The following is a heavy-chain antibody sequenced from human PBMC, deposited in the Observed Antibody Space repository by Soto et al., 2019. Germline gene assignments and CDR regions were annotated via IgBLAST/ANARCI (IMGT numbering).Heavy chain of an antibody. CDR1: GASISSYY. Sequence: SETLSLTCTVTGASISSYYWSWIRQPPGRGLEWIGYIFYSGGTNYNPSLESRLTISVDTSKSQFSLKLTSVTAADTAVYYCARGKSGYDTPHFDYWGQGTLVTVSS. CDR3: ARGKSGYDTPHFDY. D-gene: IGHD5-12*01. CDR2: IFYSGGT. J-gene: IGHJ4*02. V-gene: IGHV4-59*01.